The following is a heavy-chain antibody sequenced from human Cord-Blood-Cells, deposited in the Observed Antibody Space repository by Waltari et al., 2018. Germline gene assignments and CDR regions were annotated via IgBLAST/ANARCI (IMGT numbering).Heavy chain of an antibody. V-gene: IGHV4-34*01. D-gene: IGHD2-21*02. CDR3: ASTYCGGDCYSDY. Sequence: QVQLQQWGAGLLKPSETLSLTCAVYGGSFSGYYWSWICQPPGKGLEWIGEINHSGSTNYNPSLKSRVTISVDTSKNQFSLKLSSVTAADTAVYYCASTYCGGDCYSDYWGQGTLVTVSS. CDR1: GGSFSGYY. J-gene: IGHJ4*02. CDR2: INHSGST.